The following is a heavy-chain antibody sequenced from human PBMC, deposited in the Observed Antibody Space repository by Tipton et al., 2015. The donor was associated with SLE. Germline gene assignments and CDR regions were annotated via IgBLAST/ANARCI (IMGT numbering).Heavy chain of an antibody. CDR3: ARQDLGRAATLTFDI. CDR1: GGPIRNSPYY. CDR2: VFDTGYT. V-gene: IGHV4-39*01. D-gene: IGHD6-25*01. J-gene: IGHJ4*02. Sequence: LSLTCHVAGGPIRNSPYYWAWIRQPRGKRLEWIGSVFDTGYTAYNPSLEGRMSISVDTSNNEFSLKLSSVTAADTAVYFCARQDLGRAATLTFDIWGLGTLVTVSS.